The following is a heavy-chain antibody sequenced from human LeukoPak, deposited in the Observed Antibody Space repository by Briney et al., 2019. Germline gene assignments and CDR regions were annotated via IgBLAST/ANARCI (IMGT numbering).Heavy chain of an antibody. CDR2: IDTTSSTI. D-gene: IGHD3-22*01. Sequence: GGSLRLSCAASEFTFRTYSMNWVRQAPGKGLEWVSYIDTTSSTIYYADSVKGRFTISRDNAKNSLYLQMNSLRAEDTAVYYCARERYDSSGYYHYYFDYWGQGTLVTVSS. J-gene: IGHJ4*02. CDR1: EFTFRTYS. CDR3: ARERYDSSGYYHYYFDY. V-gene: IGHV3-48*04.